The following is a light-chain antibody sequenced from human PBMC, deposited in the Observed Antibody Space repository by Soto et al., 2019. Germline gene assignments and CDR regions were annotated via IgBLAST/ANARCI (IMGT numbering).Light chain of an antibody. CDR1: QSVSSSY. J-gene: IGKJ2*01. CDR2: GAS. V-gene: IGKV3-20*01. Sequence: EIVLTQSPGTLSLSPGERATLSCRASQSVSSSYLAWYQQKPGQAPRLLIYGASSMATGIPDRFSGSGSGTDFTLTISRLEPEDVAGYYCQQYGSSPKYTFGQGTKLEIK. CDR3: QQYGSSPKYT.